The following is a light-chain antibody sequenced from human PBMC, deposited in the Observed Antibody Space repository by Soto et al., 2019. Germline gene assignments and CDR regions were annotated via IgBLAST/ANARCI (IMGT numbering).Light chain of an antibody. CDR3: ETWDSNTHRVV. CDR2: LEGSGSY. J-gene: IGLJ2*01. CDR1: SGHSSYI. Sequence: QLVLTQSSSASASLGSSVKLTCTLSSGHSSYIIAWHQQQPGKAPRYLMKLEGSGSYNKGSGVPDRFSGSSSGADRYLTISNLQFEDEADYYCETWDSNTHRVVFGGGTQLTVL. V-gene: IGLV4-60*02.